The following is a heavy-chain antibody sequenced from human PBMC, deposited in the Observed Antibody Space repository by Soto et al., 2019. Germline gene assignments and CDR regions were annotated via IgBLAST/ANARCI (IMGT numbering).Heavy chain of an antibody. CDR1: RYTFNTYY. J-gene: IGHJ4*02. Sequence: QVQLVQSGGEVRKPGASVKVSCKPSRYTFNTYYLHWLRQAPGQALEWMGVIHPSSGGTTYAQKFLGRVTVTRDTSTTTVFMELSSLRSDDTAVYYCARGGHIAVVTASFDNWAQGTLVTVSS. V-gene: IGHV1-46*02. CDR2: IHPSSGGT. D-gene: IGHD2-21*02. CDR3: ARGGHIAVVTASFDN.